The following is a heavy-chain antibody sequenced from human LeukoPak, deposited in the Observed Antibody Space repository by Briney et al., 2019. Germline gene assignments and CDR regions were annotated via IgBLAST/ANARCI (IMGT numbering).Heavy chain of an antibody. V-gene: IGHV4-59*08. CDR3: ARADYYDSSGYYSGRRAFDY. CDR1: GGSISSYY. D-gene: IGHD3-22*01. CDR2: IYYSGST. Sequence: SETLSLTCTVSGGSISSYYWSWIRQPPGKGLEWIGYIYYSGSTNYNPSLKSRVTISVDTSKNQFSLKLSSVTAADTAVYYCARADYYDSSGYYSGRRAFDYWGQGTLVTVSS. J-gene: IGHJ4*02.